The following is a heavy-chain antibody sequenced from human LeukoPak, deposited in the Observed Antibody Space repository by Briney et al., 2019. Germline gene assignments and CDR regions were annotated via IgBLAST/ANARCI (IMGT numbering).Heavy chain of an antibody. CDR2: ISGSGGST. Sequence: PGGSPRLSCAASGFTFSSYAMSWVRQAPGKGLEWVSAISGSGGSTYYADSVQGRFTISRDNSKKTLYLQMNSLRAEDTAVYYCAKEIYCSGGSCYSDAFDIWGQRTMVTVSS. D-gene: IGHD2-15*01. J-gene: IGHJ3*02. CDR3: AKEIYCSGGSCYSDAFDI. V-gene: IGHV3-23*01. CDR1: GFTFSSYA.